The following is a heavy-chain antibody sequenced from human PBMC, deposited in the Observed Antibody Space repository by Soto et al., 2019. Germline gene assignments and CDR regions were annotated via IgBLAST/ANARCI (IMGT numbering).Heavy chain of an antibody. CDR1: GFTFSDYY. V-gene: IGHV3-11*01. Sequence: QVQLVESGGGLVKPGGSLRLSCAASGFTFSDYYMSWIRQAPGKGLEWVSYISSSGSTIYYADSVKGRFTISRDNAKNSLYLQMNSLRAEDTAVYYCARDGKYDFWSGYPVRGDEYFQHWGQGTLVTVSS. CDR3: ARDGKYDFWSGYPVRGDEYFQH. J-gene: IGHJ1*01. CDR2: ISSSGSTI. D-gene: IGHD3-3*01.